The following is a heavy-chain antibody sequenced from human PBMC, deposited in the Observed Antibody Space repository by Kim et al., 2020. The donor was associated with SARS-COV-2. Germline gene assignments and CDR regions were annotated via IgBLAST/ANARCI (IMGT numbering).Heavy chain of an antibody. V-gene: IGHV4-39*01. J-gene: IGHJ4*02. CDR3: ARLLGYSYGLQRFFDY. D-gene: IGHD5-18*01. Sequence: SLKSRVTISVDTSKNQFSLKLSSVAAADTAVYYCARLLGYSYGLQRFFDYWGQGTLVTVSS.